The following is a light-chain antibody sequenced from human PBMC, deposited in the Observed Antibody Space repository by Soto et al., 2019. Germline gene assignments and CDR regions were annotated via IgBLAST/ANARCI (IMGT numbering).Light chain of an antibody. J-gene: IGKJ1*01. Sequence: EIVLTQSPDTLSLSPGQRATLSCRASQSVRSGFLSWFQQRPGQAPRLLIFGASYRATGIPDRFSGGGSGTDFTLTISRLEAEDFAMYYCQLYDYSTWTFGHGTKVESK. V-gene: IGKV3-20*01. CDR1: QSVRSGF. CDR2: GAS. CDR3: QLYDYSTWT.